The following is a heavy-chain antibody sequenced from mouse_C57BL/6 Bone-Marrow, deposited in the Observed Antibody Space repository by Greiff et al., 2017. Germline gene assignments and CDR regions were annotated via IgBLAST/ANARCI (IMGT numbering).Heavy chain of an antibody. Sequence: VQLQQPGAELVMPGASVKLSCKASGYTFTSYWMHWVKQRPGQGLEWIGEIDPSDSYTNYNQKFKGKSTLTVDKSSSTAYMQLSSLTSEDSAVYYCARLIYDGYSYYFDYWGQGTTRSVSS. V-gene: IGHV1-69*01. D-gene: IGHD2-3*01. CDR1: GYTFTSYW. CDR3: ARLIYDGYSYYFDY. CDR2: IDPSDSYT. J-gene: IGHJ2*01.